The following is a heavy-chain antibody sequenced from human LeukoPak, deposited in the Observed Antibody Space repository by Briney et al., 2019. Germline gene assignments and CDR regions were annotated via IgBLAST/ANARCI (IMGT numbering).Heavy chain of an antibody. Sequence: GGSLRLSCAASGFTFSGYWMNWVRQAPGKGLEWVSAISGSGGSTYYADSVKGRFTISRDNSKNTLYLQMNSLRAEDTAVYYCAKGPTYYYDSSGYYEGGPDYWGQGTLVTVSS. CDR3: AKGPTYYYDSSGYYEGGPDY. V-gene: IGHV3-23*01. D-gene: IGHD3-22*01. CDR2: ISGSGGST. CDR1: GFTFSGYW. J-gene: IGHJ4*02.